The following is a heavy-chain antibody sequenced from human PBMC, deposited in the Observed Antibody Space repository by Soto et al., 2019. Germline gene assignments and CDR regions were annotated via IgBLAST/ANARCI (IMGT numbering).Heavy chain of an antibody. CDR3: TRANWYSEY. Sequence: QVQLQESGPGLVKPSETLSLTCTVSGGSISNHYWSWIRQPPGMGLEWIGYIYYNGNTNYHPPLKSRVTMSVDTSKNQISLKLSSVTAADTAVYYCTRANWYSEYWGQGTLVTVSS. D-gene: IGHD7-27*01. J-gene: IGHJ4*02. V-gene: IGHV4-59*11. CDR1: GGSISNHY. CDR2: IYYNGNT.